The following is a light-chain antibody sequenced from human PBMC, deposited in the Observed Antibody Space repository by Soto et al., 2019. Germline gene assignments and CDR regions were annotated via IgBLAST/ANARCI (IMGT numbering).Light chain of an antibody. CDR1: QSISSW. Sequence: DIQMTQSPSTLSASVGDRVTITCRASQSISSWLAWYQQKPGTAPKLLIYEASTLESGVPSRFSGSRSGTEFTLPVSSLQPDDFATYYCQQYNDSFPYTFGQGTKLEIK. V-gene: IGKV1-5*03. CDR3: QQYNDSFPYT. CDR2: EAS. J-gene: IGKJ2*01.